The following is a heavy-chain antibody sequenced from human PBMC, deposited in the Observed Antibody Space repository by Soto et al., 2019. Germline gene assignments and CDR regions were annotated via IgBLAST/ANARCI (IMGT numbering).Heavy chain of an antibody. J-gene: IGHJ4*02. CDR3: ARRARGNWALDY. Sequence: PGESLKISCKGSGYSFTSYWIGWVRQMPGKGLEWMGIIYPGDSDIRYSPTFEGQVTISADKSITTAYLQWSSLKASKPAIYFGARRARGNWALDYWGQGTQFTVSS. CDR1: GYSFTSYW. CDR2: IYPGDSDI. D-gene: IGHD3-16*01. V-gene: IGHV5-51*01.